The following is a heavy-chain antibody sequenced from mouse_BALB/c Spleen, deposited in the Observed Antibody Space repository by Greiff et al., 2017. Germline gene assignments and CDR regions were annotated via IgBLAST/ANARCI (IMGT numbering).Heavy chain of an antibody. Sequence: EVQLQESGGGLVKPGGSLKLSCAASGFTFSDYYMYWVRQTPEKRLEWVATISDGGSYTYYPDSVKGRFTISRDNAKNNLYLQMSSLKSEDTAMYYCARDRGNYSLYYAMDYWGQGTSVTVSS. CDR2: ISDGGSYT. D-gene: IGHD2-1*01. J-gene: IGHJ4*01. CDR1: GFTFSDYY. CDR3: ARDRGNYSLYYAMDY. V-gene: IGHV5-4*02.